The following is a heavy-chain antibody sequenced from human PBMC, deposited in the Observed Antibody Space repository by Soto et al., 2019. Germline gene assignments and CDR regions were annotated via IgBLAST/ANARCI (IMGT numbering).Heavy chain of an antibody. CDR3: ARGYCSGGSCYPGWFDH. CDR2: ISGYNGNT. D-gene: IGHD2-15*01. Sequence: VQLVQSGAEVKKPGASVRVSCKASGYTFNSYGISWVRQAPGQGLEWMGWISGYNGNTNYAQKLQGRCNMTKDTPTSTANMELRSLRSDDKAVYYCARGYCSGGSCYPGWFDHGDKGTLVTVSS. J-gene: IGHJ5*02. CDR1: GYTFNSYG. V-gene: IGHV1-18*01.